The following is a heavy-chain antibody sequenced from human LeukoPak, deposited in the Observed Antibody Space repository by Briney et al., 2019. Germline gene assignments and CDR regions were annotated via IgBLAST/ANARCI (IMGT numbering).Heavy chain of an antibody. D-gene: IGHD3-10*01. V-gene: IGHV1-18*01. Sequence: ASVKVSCKASGYTFTSYGISWVRQAPGQGLEWMGWISAYNGNTNCAQKLQGRVTMTTDTSTSTAYMELRSLRSDDTAVYYCARCTGDGGSGVRWFGGNPDYWGQGTLVTVSS. J-gene: IGHJ4*02. CDR2: ISAYNGNT. CDR3: ARCTGDGGSGVRWFGGNPDY. CDR1: GYTFTSYG.